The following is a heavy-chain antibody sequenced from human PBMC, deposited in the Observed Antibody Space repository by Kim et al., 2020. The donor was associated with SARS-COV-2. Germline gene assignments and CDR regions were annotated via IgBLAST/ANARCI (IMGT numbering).Heavy chain of an antibody. CDR1: GLTFSRCS. J-gene: IGHJ4*01. Sequence: GGSLRLSCAASGLTFSRCSLNWVRQAPGKGLEWLSYICSSSDTVYYADSVKGRFTISRDNAKYSLFLQMDSLRAEDTAVYYCASWAGSCSGGTCFTGPFDYWGQGALVTVSS. D-gene: IGHD2-15*01. V-gene: IGHV3-48*01. CDR3: ASWAGSCSGGTCFTGPFDY. CDR2: ICSSSDTV.